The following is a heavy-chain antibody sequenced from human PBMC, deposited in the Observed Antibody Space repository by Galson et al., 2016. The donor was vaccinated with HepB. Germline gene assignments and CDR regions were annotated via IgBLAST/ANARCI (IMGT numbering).Heavy chain of an antibody. J-gene: IGHJ4*02. CDR2: MSVYGDRI. V-gene: IGHV3-23*01. CDR1: GFTFTTHS. CDR3: ARLKTIYGLARGLDF. D-gene: IGHD3-3*01. Sequence: SLRLSCAASGFTFTTHSMGWVRQAPGKGLEWVSGMSVYGDRIYYGDAVKGRFTVSRDNSKNTLYLQMNNRRGEDTAVYYCARLKTIYGLARGLDFWGQGTLGSVSS.